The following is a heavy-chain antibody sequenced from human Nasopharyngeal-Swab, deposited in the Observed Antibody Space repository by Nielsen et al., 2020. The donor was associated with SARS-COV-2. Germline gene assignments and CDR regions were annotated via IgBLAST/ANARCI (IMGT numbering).Heavy chain of an antibody. J-gene: IGHJ5*02. CDR3: TTEFEPLGYCSSTSCEYNWFDP. CDR2: IKSKTDGGTT. Sequence: LSLTCAASGFTFSNAWMSWVRQAPGKGLEWVGRIKSKTDGGTTDYAAPVKGRFTISRDDSKNTLYLQMNSLKTEDTAVYYCTTEFEPLGYCSSTSCEYNWFDPWGQGTLVTVSS. V-gene: IGHV3-15*01. CDR1: GFTFSNAW. D-gene: IGHD2-2*01.